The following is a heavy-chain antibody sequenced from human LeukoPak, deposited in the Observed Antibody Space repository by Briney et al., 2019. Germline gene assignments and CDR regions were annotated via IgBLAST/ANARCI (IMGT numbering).Heavy chain of an antibody. V-gene: IGHV3-23*01. D-gene: IGHD6-13*01. CDR3: AKDRPVFGTAAPLR. CDR1: GFTLSSYA. J-gene: IGHJ4*02. CDR2: ISGSGGST. Sequence: GGSLRLSCAASGFTLSSYAMSWVRQAPGKGLEWVSAISGSGGSTYYADSVKGRFTISRDNSKNTLYLQMNSLRAEDTAVYYCAKDRPVFGTAAPLRWGQGTLVTVSS.